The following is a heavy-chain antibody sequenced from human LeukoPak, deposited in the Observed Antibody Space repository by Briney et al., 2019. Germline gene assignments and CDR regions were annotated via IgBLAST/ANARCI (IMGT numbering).Heavy chain of an antibody. CDR3: GRIGDFYGRVYAY. Sequence: KPSQTLSLTCAVSGGSISSGGYSWSWIRQPPGKGLEWIGEINHSGSTNYNPSLKSRVTISVDTSKNQFSLKLSSVTAAYTAVYYWGRIGDFYGRVYAYGGQGPRVTVPS. CDR1: GGSISSGGYS. D-gene: IGHD3-3*01. V-gene: IGHV4-30-2*01. CDR2: INHSGST. J-gene: IGHJ4*02.